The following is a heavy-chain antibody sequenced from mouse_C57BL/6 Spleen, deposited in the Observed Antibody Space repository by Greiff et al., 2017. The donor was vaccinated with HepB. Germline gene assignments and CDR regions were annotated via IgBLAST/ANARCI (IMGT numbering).Heavy chain of an antibody. V-gene: IGHV1-50*01. Sequence: QVQLQQPGAELVKPGASVKLSCKASGYTFTSYWMQWVKQRPGQGLEWIGEIDPSDSYTNYNQKFKGKATLTVDTSSSTAYMQLSSLTSEDSAVYYCSRVGPVEATGLDYWGQGTTLTVSS. CDR3: SRVGPVEATGLDY. D-gene: IGHD1-1*01. CDR2: IDPSDSYT. J-gene: IGHJ2*01. CDR1: GYTFTSYW.